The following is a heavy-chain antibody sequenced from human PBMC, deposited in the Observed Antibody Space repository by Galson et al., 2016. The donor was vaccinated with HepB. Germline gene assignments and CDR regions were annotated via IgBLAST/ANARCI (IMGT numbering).Heavy chain of an antibody. CDR1: GFSFKDYY. D-gene: IGHD6-19*01. J-gene: IGHJ4*02. CDR3: ATFFIAVAGRPGRFFDH. CDR2: VSGASRFT. V-gene: IGHV3-11*06. Sequence: SLRLSCAAFGFSFKDYYMAWVRQTPGRGLECVSYVSGASRFTNYADSVRGRFNISRDNAKNSVYLQMSSLRVEDTAVYYCATFFIAVAGRPGRFFDHWGQGILVTVSS.